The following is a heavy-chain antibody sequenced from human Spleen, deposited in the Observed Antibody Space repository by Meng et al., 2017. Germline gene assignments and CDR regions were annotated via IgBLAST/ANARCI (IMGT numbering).Heavy chain of an antibody. Sequence: GESLKISCAASGFTFSSYAMSWVRQAPGKGLEWVSSIAGGGVGTDYADSVKGRFTISRDNSKNTLYLQMNSLRAEDTAVYYCARGTGIPYYDILTGYLDYWGQGTLVTVSS. CDR1: GFTFSSYA. V-gene: IGHV3-23*01. D-gene: IGHD3-9*01. J-gene: IGHJ4*02. CDR3: ARGTGIPYYDILTGYLDY. CDR2: IAGGGVGT.